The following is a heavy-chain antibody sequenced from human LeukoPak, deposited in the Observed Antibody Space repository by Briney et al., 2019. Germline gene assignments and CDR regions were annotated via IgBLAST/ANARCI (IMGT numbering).Heavy chain of an antibody. CDR2: INHSGST. CDR1: GFTFSRYW. V-gene: IGHV4-34*01. CDR3: ASGYYDSSGYYYDY. D-gene: IGHD3-22*01. Sequence: GSPRLSCAASGFTFSRYWMSWIRQPPGKGLEWIGEINHSGSTNYNPSLKSRVTISVDTSKNQFSLKLSSVTAADTAVYYCASGYYDSSGYYYDYWGQGTLVTVSS. J-gene: IGHJ4*02.